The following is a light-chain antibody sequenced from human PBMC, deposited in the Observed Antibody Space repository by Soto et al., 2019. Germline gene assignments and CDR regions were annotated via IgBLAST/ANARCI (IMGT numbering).Light chain of an antibody. Sequence: QSALTQPASVSGSPGQSITISCTGTSSDVGSYNYVSWYQQHPGKAPKLMIYDVSNRPSGVSNRLSGSKSGNTASLTISGRQAEDEACYYRSSYTSSSTYVFGTGTKLTVL. J-gene: IGLJ1*01. CDR2: DVS. CDR1: SSDVGSYNY. V-gene: IGLV2-14*01. CDR3: SSYTSSSTYV.